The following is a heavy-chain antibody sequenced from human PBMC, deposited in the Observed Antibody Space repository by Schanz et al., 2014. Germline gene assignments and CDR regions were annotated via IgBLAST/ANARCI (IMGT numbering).Heavy chain of an antibody. D-gene: IGHD5-12*01. V-gene: IGHV3-23*01. CDR1: GFIFSNYA. Sequence: EVQLLESGGGLVQPGGSLKLSCAASGFIFSNYAMSWVRQAPGKGLEWVSDIGTSGGTNYAESVKGRFTIARDNTKNTLYMHMNSLRAEDTAVDYWARDFHGYRPHIEYWGQGSLVTVSS. CDR3: ARDFHGYRPHIEY. CDR2: IGTSGGT. J-gene: IGHJ4*02.